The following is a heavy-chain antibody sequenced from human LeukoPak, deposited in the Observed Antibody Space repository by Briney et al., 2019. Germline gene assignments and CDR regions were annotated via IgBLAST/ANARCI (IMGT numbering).Heavy chain of an antibody. D-gene: IGHD3-3*01. CDR3: ARRRLRFLDFGNLDAFDI. CDR2: ISYDGNNK. Sequence: PGRSLRLSCAASGFTFSSYAMHWVRQAPGKGLEWVAIISYDGNNKYYADSVKGRFTISRDNSKNTLFLQMISLRAEDTAVYYCARRRLRFLDFGNLDAFDIWGQGTMVTVSS. CDR1: GFTFSSYA. J-gene: IGHJ3*02. V-gene: IGHV3-30-3*01.